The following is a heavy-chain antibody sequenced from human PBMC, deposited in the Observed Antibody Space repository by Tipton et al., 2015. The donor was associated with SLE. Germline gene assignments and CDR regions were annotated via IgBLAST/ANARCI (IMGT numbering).Heavy chain of an antibody. CDR2: ISSSSSYI. CDR3: ARDDYYESSGYRPYYFDY. Sequence: SLRLSCAASGFTLSSYNMNWVRQAPGKGLEWVSSISSSSSYIYYADSVKGRFTFSRDNAKNSLYLQMNSLRAEDTAVYYCARDDYYESSGYRPYYFDYWGQGSLVTVSP. J-gene: IGHJ4*02. V-gene: IGHV3-21*01. D-gene: IGHD3-22*01. CDR1: GFTLSSYN.